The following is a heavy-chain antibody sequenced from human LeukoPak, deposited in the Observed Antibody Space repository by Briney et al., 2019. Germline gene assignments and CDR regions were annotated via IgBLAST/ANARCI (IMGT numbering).Heavy chain of an antibody. D-gene: IGHD3-10*01. CDR1: GFTFSIYT. J-gene: IGHJ3*02. CDR3: ASALPLDAFDI. CDR2: ISSSSSYI. V-gene: IGHV3-21*01. Sequence: GGSLRLSCVASGFTFSIYTMNWVRQAPGKGLEWVSSISSSSSYIYYADSVKGRFTISRDNAKNSLYLQMNSLRAEDTAVYYCASALPLDAFDIWGQGTMVTVSS.